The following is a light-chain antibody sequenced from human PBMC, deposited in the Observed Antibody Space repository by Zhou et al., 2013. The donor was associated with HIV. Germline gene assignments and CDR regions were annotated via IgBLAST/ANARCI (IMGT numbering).Light chain of an antibody. J-gene: IGKJ3*01. Sequence: EIVMTQSPATLSVSPGERATLSCRASQSVNSNLAWYQQKPGQAPRVLIYGASTRATGIPARFSGSGSGTEFTLTISSLQSEDLGIYYCQQYNNWPPITFGPGTKVEIK. CDR2: GAS. V-gene: IGKV3-15*01. CDR1: QSVNSN. CDR3: QQYNNWPPIT.